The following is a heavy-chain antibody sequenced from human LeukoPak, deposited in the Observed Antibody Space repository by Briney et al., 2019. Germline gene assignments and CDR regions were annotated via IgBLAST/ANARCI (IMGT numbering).Heavy chain of an antibody. CDR1: GGSFSGYY. D-gene: IGHD3-22*01. J-gene: IGHJ4*02. V-gene: IGHV4-34*01. Sequence: SETLSLTCAVYGGSFSGYYWSWIRQPPWKGLEWIGEINHSGSTNYNPSLKSRVTISVDTSKNQFSLKLSSVTAADTAVYYCARGLDSYDSSGYFDYWGQGTLVTVSS. CDR3: ARGLDSYDSSGYFDY. CDR2: INHSGST.